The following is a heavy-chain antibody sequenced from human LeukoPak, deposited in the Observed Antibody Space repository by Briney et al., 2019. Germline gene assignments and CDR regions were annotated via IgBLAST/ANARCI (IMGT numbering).Heavy chain of an antibody. CDR2: INHSGST. V-gene: IGHV4-34*01. J-gene: IGHJ6*03. CDR3: ARGLREFGYYYYHMDV. Sequence: PSETLSLTCAVYGGSFSGYYWSWIRQPPGKGLEWIGEINHSGSTNYNSSLKSRVTISVDTSKNQFSLRLSSVTAADTAVYYCARGLREFGYYYYHMDVWGKGTTVTVSS. CDR1: GGSFSGYY. D-gene: IGHD3-10*01.